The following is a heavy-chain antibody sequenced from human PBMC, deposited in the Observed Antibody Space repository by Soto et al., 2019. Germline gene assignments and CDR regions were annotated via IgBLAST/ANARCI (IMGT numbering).Heavy chain of an antibody. Sequence: ASVKVSCKSSGYSFSNFYVHWVRQAPGQGLEWMGIIDPSSGTTSYTQKFQERVTMTRDTSMSTVYMELSRLISDDTAVYYCARDAVVVPNGIIAGMDDWGQGTTVTVSS. CDR1: GYSFSNFY. D-gene: IGHD2-15*01. CDR3: ARDAVVVPNGIIAGMDD. V-gene: IGHV1-46*01. CDR2: IDPSSGTT. J-gene: IGHJ6*02.